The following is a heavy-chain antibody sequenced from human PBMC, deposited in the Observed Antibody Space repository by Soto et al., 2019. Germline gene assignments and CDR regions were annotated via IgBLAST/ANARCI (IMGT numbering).Heavy chain of an antibody. CDR3: AADATAWQQMVPSDY. CDR2: IAVGSGYT. D-gene: IGHD2-8*01. Sequence: SVKVSCKASGFTFTSSAFQWVRQARGQRLEWIGWIAVGSGYTDYAQRFQDRVTLTRDMSTATTYMELSRLTSEDTAIYYCAADATAWQQMVPSDYWGQGTLVTVSS. J-gene: IGHJ4*02. V-gene: IGHV1-58*01. CDR1: GFTFTSSA.